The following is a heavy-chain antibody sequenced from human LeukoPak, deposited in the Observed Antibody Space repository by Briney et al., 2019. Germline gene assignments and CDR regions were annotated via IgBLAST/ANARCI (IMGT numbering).Heavy chain of an antibody. D-gene: IGHD5-12*01. Sequence: SETLSLTCTVSGGSISSYYWSWTRQPPGKGLEWIGYIYYSGSTNYNPSLKSRVTISVDTSKNQFSLKLSSVTAADTAVYYCARLAYYWGQGTLVTVSS. CDR3: ARLAYY. CDR2: IYYSGST. V-gene: IGHV4-59*01. J-gene: IGHJ4*02. CDR1: GGSISSYY.